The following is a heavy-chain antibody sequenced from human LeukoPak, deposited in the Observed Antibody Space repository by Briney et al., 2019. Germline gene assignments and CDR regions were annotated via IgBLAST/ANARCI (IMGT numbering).Heavy chain of an antibody. D-gene: IGHD3-22*01. CDR3: ARLDSSATKDWYFDL. J-gene: IGHJ2*01. Sequence: ASVKVSCKASGGTFSSYAISWVRQAPGQGLEWMGIINPSGGNTRYAQKFQGRVTMTRDTSTSTVYMEVSSLRSEDTAVYYCARLDSSATKDWYFDLWGRGTLVTVSS. V-gene: IGHV1-46*01. CDR1: GGTFSSYA. CDR2: INPSGGNT.